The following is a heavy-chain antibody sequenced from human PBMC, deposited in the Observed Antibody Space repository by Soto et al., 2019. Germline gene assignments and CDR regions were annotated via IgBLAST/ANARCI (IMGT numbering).Heavy chain of an antibody. CDR2: ISAHNGNT. D-gene: IGHD1-1*01. Sequence: QIHQVQSGAEVEKPGASVKVSWKGSGYDFTTYGITWVRQAPGQGLEWMAWISAHNGNTNYAQKLQGRVTVTRDTSTSTAYMELRSLRSDDTAVYYCARGRYGDYWGQGALVTVSS. CDR1: GYDFTTYG. J-gene: IGHJ4*02. CDR3: ARGRYGDY. V-gene: IGHV1-18*01.